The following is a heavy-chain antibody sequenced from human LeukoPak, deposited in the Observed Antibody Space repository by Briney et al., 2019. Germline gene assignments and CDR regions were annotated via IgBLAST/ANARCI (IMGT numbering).Heavy chain of an antibody. CDR2: ISWNSGSI. J-gene: IGHJ4*02. CDR1: GFTFDDYA. Sequence: QSGRSLRLSCAASGFTFDDYAMHWVRQAPGKGLEWVSGISWNSGSIGYADSVKGRFTISRDNAKNSLYLQMNSLRAEDMALYYCARTSYSSSFDYWGQGTLVTVSS. CDR3: ARTSYSSSFDY. D-gene: IGHD6-13*01. V-gene: IGHV3-9*03.